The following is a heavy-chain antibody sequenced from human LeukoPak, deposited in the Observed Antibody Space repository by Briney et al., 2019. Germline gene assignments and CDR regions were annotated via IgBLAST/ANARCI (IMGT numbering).Heavy chain of an antibody. D-gene: IGHD6-13*01. V-gene: IGHV5-51*01. CDR3: ARHVGDSSRWYSD. CDR2: IYPGDSDT. J-gene: IGHJ4*02. Sequence: GESLKISCKGSGYSFTNYWIGWVRQMPGKGLEWMGIIYPGDSDTRYSPSFQGQVTISADKSIGTAYLQWSSLKASDTAMYYCARHVGDSSRWYSDWGQGTLVTVSS. CDR1: GYSFTNYW.